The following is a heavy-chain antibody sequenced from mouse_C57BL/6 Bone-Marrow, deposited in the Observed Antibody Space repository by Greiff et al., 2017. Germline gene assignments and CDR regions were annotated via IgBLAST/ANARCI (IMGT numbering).Heavy chain of an antibody. CDR2: IWSGGST. CDR3: ASLDPSSRAMDY. Sequence: QVQLKESGPGLVQPSQSLSITCTVSGFTLTSYGVHWVRQSPGKGLEWLGVIWSGGSTDYNAAFISRLSISKDNSKSQVFFKMNSLQADDTAIYYCASLDPSSRAMDYWGQGTSVTVSS. J-gene: IGHJ4*01. V-gene: IGHV2-2*01. D-gene: IGHD6-1*01. CDR1: GFTLTSYG.